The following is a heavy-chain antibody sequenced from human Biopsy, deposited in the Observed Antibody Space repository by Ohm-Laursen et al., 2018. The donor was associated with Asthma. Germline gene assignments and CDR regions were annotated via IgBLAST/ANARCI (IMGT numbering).Heavy chain of an antibody. CDR2: ISWNSGNI. J-gene: IGHJ4*01. CDR3: AKSADYYDSTDYLDF. CDR1: GFSFDDCA. V-gene: IGHV3-9*01. Sequence: SLRLSCAASGFSFDDCAMHWVRQAPGKGLERVSSISWNSGNIDYADSVKGRFTISRDNAKNSLYLQMQSLRPEDTAFYYCAKSADYYDSTDYLDFWGRGTLVTVSS. D-gene: IGHD3-22*01.